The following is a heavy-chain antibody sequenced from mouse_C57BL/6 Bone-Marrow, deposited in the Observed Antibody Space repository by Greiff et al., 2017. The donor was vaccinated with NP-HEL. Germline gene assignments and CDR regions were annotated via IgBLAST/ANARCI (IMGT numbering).Heavy chain of an antibody. CDR3: ARVNYGSSYGYFDV. J-gene: IGHJ1*03. V-gene: IGHV5-16*01. Sequence: KCLEWVANINYDGSSTYYLDSLKSRFIISRDNAKNILYLQMSSLKSEDTATYYCARVNYGSSYGYFDVWGTGTTVTVSS. D-gene: IGHD1-1*01. CDR2: INYDGSST.